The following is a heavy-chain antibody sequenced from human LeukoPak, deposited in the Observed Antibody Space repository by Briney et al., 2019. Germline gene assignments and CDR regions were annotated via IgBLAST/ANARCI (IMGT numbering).Heavy chain of an antibody. J-gene: IGHJ4*02. CDR1: GITFSNAW. CDR3: TTYSSGSCPF. CDR2: NYRRSNGETT. V-gene: IGHV3-15*01. D-gene: IGHD6-19*01. Sequence: GGSLRLSCAASGITFSNAWMTWVRQAPGKGLECVGSNYRRSNGETTDYGAPVKGRFTMSRDDSKNTLYLQKNSLKTEDTAVYYCTTYSSGSCPFWGQGTVVTVSS.